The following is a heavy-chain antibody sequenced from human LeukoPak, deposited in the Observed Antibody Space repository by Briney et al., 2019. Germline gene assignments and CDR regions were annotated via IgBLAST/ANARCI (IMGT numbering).Heavy chain of an antibody. D-gene: IGHD2-8*01. CDR3: ARDRVKEYCTNGVCVYYYYGMDV. CDR1: GYTFTSYG. CDR2: ISAYNGNT. Sequence: PAASVKVSCKASGYTFTSYGISWVRQAPGQGLEWMGWISAYNGNTNYAQKLQGRVTMTTDTSTSTAYMELRSLRSDDTAVYYCARDRVKEYCTNGVCVYYYYGMDVWGQGTTVTVSS. J-gene: IGHJ6*02. V-gene: IGHV1-18*01.